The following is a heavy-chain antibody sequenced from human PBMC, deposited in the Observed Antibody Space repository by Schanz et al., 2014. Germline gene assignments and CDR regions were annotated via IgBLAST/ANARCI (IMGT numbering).Heavy chain of an antibody. V-gene: IGHV1-46*01. Sequence: QVQLVQSGAEVKKPGASVKVSCKAFGYSFTSYYIHWVRQAPGQGLEWMATINPSGGSTSFAQKFQGRVTMTSATSTSTVNMERTSLRSEDTAVYYCARDPYSASYFPSPPLYGLDVWGQGTTVTVSS. CDR2: INPSGGST. CDR1: GYSFTSYY. D-gene: IGHD1-26*01. CDR3: ARDPYSASYFPSPPLYGLDV. J-gene: IGHJ6*02.